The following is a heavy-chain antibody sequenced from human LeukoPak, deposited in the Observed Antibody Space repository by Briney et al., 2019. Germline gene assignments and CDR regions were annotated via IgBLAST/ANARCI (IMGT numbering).Heavy chain of an antibody. CDR1: GGSISSGGYS. CDR2: IYHSGST. D-gene: IGHD6-19*01. CDR3: ARGQWLVDY. V-gene: IGHV4-30-2*01. Sequence: PSQTLSLTCAVSGGSISSGGYSWSWIRQPPGKGLEWIGYIYHSGSTYYNPSLKSRVTISVDRSKNQFSLKLSSVTAADTAVYYCARGQWLVDYWGQGTLVTVSS. J-gene: IGHJ4*02.